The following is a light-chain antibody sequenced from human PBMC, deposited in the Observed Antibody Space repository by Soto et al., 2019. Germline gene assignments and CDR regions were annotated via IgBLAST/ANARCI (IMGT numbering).Light chain of an antibody. Sequence: IAMTQSPATLSVSPGSGSTLACRASQGIGDTLAWYQQKPAQTPRLLIYDTSIRATGVPARFSGSRSGAEFTLTISSLQSEDFAVYYCQHYVNWPLTFGGGTKVDI. CDR2: DTS. CDR1: QGIGDT. J-gene: IGKJ4*01. CDR3: QHYVNWPLT. V-gene: IGKV3-15*01.